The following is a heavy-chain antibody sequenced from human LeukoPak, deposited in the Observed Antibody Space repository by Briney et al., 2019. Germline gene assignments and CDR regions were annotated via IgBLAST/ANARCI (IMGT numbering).Heavy chain of an antibody. D-gene: IGHD6-25*01. V-gene: IGHV3-9*01. CDR1: GFTFDDYA. CDR2: ISWNSGSI. CDR3: AKDIGGPLDYYYGMDV. J-gene: IGHJ6*02. Sequence: PGRSLRLSCAASGFTFDDYAMHWVRQAPGNGLEWVSGISWNSGSIGYADSVKGRFTISRDNAKNSLYLQMNSLRAEDTALYYCAKDIGGPLDYYYGMDVWGQGTTATVSS.